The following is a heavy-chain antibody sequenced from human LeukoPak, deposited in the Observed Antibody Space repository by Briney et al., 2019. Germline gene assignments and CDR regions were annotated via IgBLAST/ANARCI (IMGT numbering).Heavy chain of an antibody. CDR2: IYYSGSN. CDR1: GGSISSGDYY. V-gene: IGHV4-30-4*01. CDR3: ARAGNGILTGYFQNWYFDL. J-gene: IGHJ2*01. D-gene: IGHD3-9*01. Sequence: SQTLSLTCTVSGGSISSGDYYWSWIRQPPGKGLEWIGYIYYSGSNYYNPSLKSRVTISVDTSKNQFSLRLSSVTAADTAVYYCARAGNGILTGYFQNWYFDLWGRGTLVTVSS.